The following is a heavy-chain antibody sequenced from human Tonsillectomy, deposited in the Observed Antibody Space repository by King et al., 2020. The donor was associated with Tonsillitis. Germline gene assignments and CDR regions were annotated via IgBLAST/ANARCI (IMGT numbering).Heavy chain of an antibody. Sequence: VQLQESGPGLVKPSETLSLTCTVSGYSMTSGNYYWGWIRQPPGKGLEWIGSMYNSGSTYCNTSLKSRVAVSVDSSKNQFSLKLSSVTAADTAVYYCTRRSVGGMSGYYFTYWGQGALVTISS. CDR1: GYSMTSGNYY. J-gene: IGHJ4*02. V-gene: IGHV4-39*07. CDR3: TRRSVGGMSGYYFTY. D-gene: IGHD3-16*01. CDR2: MYNSGST.